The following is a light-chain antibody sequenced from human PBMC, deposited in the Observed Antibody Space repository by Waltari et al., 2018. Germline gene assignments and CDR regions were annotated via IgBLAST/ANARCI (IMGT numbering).Light chain of an antibody. V-gene: IGKV2-28*01. CDR2: LVS. CDR3: MQALQTPRT. J-gene: IGKJ2*01. CDR1: PSILHSNGYNY. Sequence: EIVVTQSPLSLPVTPGEPASIPCRSSPSILHSNGYNYSDWYLQKPGQSPQLLIYLVSSRVSGVPDRFSGSGSGTDFTLKINRVEAEDVGVYYCMQALQTPRTFGQGTKLEIK.